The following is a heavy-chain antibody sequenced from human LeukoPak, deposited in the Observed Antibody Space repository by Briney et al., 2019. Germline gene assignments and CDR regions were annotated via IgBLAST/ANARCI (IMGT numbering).Heavy chain of an antibody. CDR2: INPYSGAT. J-gene: IGHJ3*02. Sequence: GASVKVSCKASGFTFTTYFMHWVRQAPGQGLEWMGWINPYSGATNSAQKFQGRVTVTRDTSISTAYMELSMLTSDDTAVYYCGRATYTSIWFHDAFDIWGQGTMGTVSS. D-gene: IGHD6-13*01. CDR1: GFTFTTYF. CDR3: GRATYTSIWFHDAFDI. V-gene: IGHV1-2*02.